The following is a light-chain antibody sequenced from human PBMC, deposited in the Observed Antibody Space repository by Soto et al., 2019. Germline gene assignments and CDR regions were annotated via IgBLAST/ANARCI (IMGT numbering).Light chain of an antibody. J-gene: IGKJ5*01. V-gene: IGKV1-39*01. Sequence: DIQMTQSPSSLSASVGDRVTITCRASQSISNYLNWYQQKPGKAPKRLIYAASSLQSGVPSRFSGSGSGTDFTLTISSLQPEEFATYYCQQSYTTPITFGQGTRLEIK. CDR1: QSISNY. CDR2: AAS. CDR3: QQSYTTPIT.